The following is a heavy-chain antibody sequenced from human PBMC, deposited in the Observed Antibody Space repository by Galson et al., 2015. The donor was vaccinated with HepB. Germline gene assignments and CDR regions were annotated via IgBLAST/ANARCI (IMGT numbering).Heavy chain of an antibody. D-gene: IGHD3-10*01. CDR1: GFTFSRFP. J-gene: IGHJ6*02. CDR3: AYGMDV. Sequence: SLRLSCAASGFTFSRFPMNWARQAPGKGPEWVSYISSDGSRTHYADSVKGRFTISRDNAKDSLYLQMNSLRAEDTAVYYCAYGMDVWGQGTTVTVSS. V-gene: IGHV3-48*04. CDR2: ISSDGSRT.